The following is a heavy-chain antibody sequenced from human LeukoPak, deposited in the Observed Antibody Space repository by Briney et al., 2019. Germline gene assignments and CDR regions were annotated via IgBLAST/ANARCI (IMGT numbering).Heavy chain of an antibody. CDR2: INHSGST. CDR3: ASELRSGSGSYYTYSNWFDP. J-gene: IGHJ5*02. V-gene: IGHV4-34*01. D-gene: IGHD3-10*01. CDR1: GGSFSGYY. Sequence: SETLSLTCAVYGGSFSGYYWSWIRQPPGKGLEWMGEINHSGSTNYNPSLKSRVTISRDTSKNQFSLNLISVTAADTAVYYCASELRSGSGSYYTYSNWFDPWGQGTVVTVSS.